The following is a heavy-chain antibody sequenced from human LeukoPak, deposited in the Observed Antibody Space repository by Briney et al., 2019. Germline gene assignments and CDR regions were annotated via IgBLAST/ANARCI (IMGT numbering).Heavy chain of an antibody. J-gene: IGHJ4*02. CDR2: IIPIFGTA. D-gene: IGHD5-18*01. CDR3: ARGYSYGFDSLDY. CDR1: GGTFSSYA. V-gene: IGHV1-69*13. Sequence: SVKVSCHASGGTFSSYAISWVRQAPGQGLEWMGGIIPIFGTANYAQKFQGRVTITADESTSTAYTELSRLSSDDTAVYYCARGYSYGFDSLDYWGQGTLVTVSS.